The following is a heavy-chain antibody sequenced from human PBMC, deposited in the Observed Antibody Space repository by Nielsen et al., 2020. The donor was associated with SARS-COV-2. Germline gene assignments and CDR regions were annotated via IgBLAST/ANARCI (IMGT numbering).Heavy chain of an antibody. V-gene: IGHV3-48*03. CDR2: ISSSGSTI. D-gene: IGHD6-13*01. J-gene: IGHJ6*02. CDR1: GFTFSSYE. Sequence: GGSLRLSCAASGFTFSSYEMNWVRQAPGKGLEWVSYISSSGSTIYYADSMKGRFTISRDNAKNSLYLQMNSLRAEDTAVYYCARGYSSSNNQGYYYYGMDVWGQGTTVTVSS. CDR3: ARGYSSSNNQGYYYYGMDV.